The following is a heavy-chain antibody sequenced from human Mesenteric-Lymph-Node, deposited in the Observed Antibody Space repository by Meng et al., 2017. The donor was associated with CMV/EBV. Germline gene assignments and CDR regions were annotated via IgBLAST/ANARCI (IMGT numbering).Heavy chain of an antibody. CDR2: IVGNGVNT. D-gene: IGHD3-3*01. V-gene: IGHV3-23*01. J-gene: IGHJ6*02. Sequence: GESLKISYAASAFTFSNYAMSWVRQAPGKGLEWVSAIVGNGVNTYYADSVEGRFIISRDNSKNMVYLQINSLRSEDTAVYYCAKVLDYDVWSGFQTGDIYYGMDVWGQGTTVTVSS. CDR3: AKVLDYDVWSGFQTGDIYYGMDV. CDR1: AFTFSNYA.